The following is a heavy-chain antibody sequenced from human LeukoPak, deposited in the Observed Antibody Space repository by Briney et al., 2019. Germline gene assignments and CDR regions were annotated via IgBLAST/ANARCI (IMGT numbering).Heavy chain of an antibody. J-gene: IGHJ4*02. CDR2: INWDGGST. CDR1: GFAFDDYG. D-gene: IGHD3-22*01. V-gene: IGHV3-20*04. CDR3: ERDYDSGGYFYGGGAY. Sequence: GGSLRLSCAASGFAFDDYGMSWVRQAPGKGLEWVSGINWDGGSTAYADSVKGRFTISRGNAKNSLYLQMSSLRAEDTALYCSERDYDSGGYFYGGGAYWGQGTLVTVSS.